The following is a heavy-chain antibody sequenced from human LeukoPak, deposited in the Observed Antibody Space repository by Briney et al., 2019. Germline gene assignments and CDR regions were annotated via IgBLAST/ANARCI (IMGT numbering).Heavy chain of an antibody. CDR2: ISGSGGST. J-gene: IGHJ6*02. V-gene: IGHV3-23*01. CDR1: GFTFSSYA. CDR3: AKDSPEGPADYYYYYSMDV. Sequence: PGGSLRLSCAASGFTFSSYAMSWVRQAPGKGLEWVSAISGSGGSTYYADSVKGRFTISRDNSKNTLYLQMNSLRAEDTAVYYCAKDSPEGPADYYYYYSMDVWGQGTTVTVSS.